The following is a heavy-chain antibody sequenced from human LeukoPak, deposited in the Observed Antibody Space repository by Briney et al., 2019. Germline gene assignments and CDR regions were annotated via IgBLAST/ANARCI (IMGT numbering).Heavy chain of an antibody. CDR3: ARGGYNYGHTWRRYYYYMDV. CDR1: GESFSDYY. J-gene: IGHJ6*03. CDR2: ISHSGST. D-gene: IGHD5-18*01. Sequence: SETLSLTCAVYGESFSDYYWSWIRQPPGKGLEWIGEISHSGSTNYNPSLKSRVTISVDTSKAQFSLKLTSVTAADTAVYYCARGGYNYGHTWRRYYYYMDVWDKGTTVTVSS. V-gene: IGHV4-34*01.